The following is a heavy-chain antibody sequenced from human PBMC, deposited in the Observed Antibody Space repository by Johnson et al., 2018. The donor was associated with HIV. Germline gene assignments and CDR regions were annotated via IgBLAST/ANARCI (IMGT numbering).Heavy chain of an antibody. V-gene: IGHV3-33*06. J-gene: IGHJ3*02. CDR2: IWYDGNNK. D-gene: IGHD1-26*01. Sequence: QVQLVESGGGGVQPGRSLRLSCAASGFTFSNYGMHWVRQAPGKGLEWVAIIWYDGNNKYYADSVKGRFTISRDNSKNTLYLQMNSLRVEDTAVYYCAKGLGRYYEAFDIWGQGTMVTVSS. CDR1: GFTFSNYG. CDR3: AKGLGRYYEAFDI.